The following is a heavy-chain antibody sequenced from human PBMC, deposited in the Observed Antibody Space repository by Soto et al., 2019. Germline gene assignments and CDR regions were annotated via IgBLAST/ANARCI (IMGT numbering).Heavy chain of an antibody. J-gene: IGHJ3*02. CDR2: INHSGST. Sequence: PSETLSLTCAVYGGSFSGYYWSWIRQPPGKGLEWIGEINHSGSTNYNPSLKSRVTISVDTSKNQFSLKLSSVTAADTAVYYCARIWSISDAFDIWGQGPMVTVSS. D-gene: IGHD6-6*01. CDR3: ARIWSISDAFDI. V-gene: IGHV4-34*01. CDR1: GGSFSGYY.